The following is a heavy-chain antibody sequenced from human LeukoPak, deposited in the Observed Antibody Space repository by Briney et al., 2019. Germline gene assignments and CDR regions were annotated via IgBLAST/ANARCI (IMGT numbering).Heavy chain of an antibody. D-gene: IGHD3-22*01. V-gene: IGHV3-23*01. J-gene: IGHJ1*01. Sequence: GGSLRLSCAASGFTFSSYAMRWVRQAPGKGLAWVSGISGSGGSTYYADSVKGRFTISRDNSKNTLYLQMNSLRAEDTAVYYCAKAYYYDSSAYYSGRLLYFQHWGQGTLVTVSS. CDR2: ISGSGGST. CDR1: GFTFSSYA. CDR3: AKAYYYDSSAYYSGRLLYFQH.